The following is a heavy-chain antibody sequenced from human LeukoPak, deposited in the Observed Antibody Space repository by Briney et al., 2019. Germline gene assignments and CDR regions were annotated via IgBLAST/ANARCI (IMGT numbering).Heavy chain of an antibody. CDR1: SDFFSSVTDY. CDR3: ARGGNDAYYDILTGPSGGDY. D-gene: IGHD3-9*01. V-gene: IGHV4-39*07. CDR2: GDYSGGT. J-gene: IGHJ4*02. Sequence: SETLSLTCTVSSDFFSSVTDYWAWIRQPPGKGLEWIASGDYSGGTYYNPSLESRVAISADMSKNQISLKLSSVTAADTALYYCARGGNDAYYDILTGPSGGDYWGQGTLVTVSS.